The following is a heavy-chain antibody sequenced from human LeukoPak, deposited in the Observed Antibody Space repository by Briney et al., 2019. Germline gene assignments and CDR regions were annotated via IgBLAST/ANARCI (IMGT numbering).Heavy chain of an antibody. J-gene: IGHJ4*02. CDR1: GFTFSSYA. D-gene: IGHD2-2*01. CDR3: YCSSATCYALAL. CDR2: VSRSGDRT. Sequence: GGSLRLSCAVSGFTFSSYAMSWVRQAPGKGLEWVSTVSRSGDRTYCADSVKGRFTISRDNSKNTLYLQMNSLRAEDTAVYYCYCSSATCYALALWGQGALVTVSS. V-gene: IGHV3-23*01.